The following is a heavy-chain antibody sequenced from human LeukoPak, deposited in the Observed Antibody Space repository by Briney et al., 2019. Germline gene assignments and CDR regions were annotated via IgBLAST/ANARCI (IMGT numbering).Heavy chain of an antibody. CDR2: IWYDGSNK. D-gene: IGHD1-26*01. CDR3: ARDFSGSWGVSY. CDR1: GFTFSSYG. V-gene: IGHV3-33*01. Sequence: GGSLRLSCAAPGFTFSSYGMHWVRQAPGKGLEWVALIWYDGSNKYYADSVKGRFTISRDNSKNTLHLQMNSLRAKDTAVYYCARDFSGSWGVSYWGQGTLVTVSS. J-gene: IGHJ4*02.